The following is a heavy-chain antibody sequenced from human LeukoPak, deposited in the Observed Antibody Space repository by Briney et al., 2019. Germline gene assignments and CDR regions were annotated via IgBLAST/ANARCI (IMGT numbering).Heavy chain of an antibody. D-gene: IGHD2-21*02. Sequence: GGSLRLSCAASGFTFSRYSVNWVRQAPGKGLEWVAYIRTSSGGIYYADSVKGRFTISTDTAKNSLYLEMNNLRYGDTAVYYCARDDSWAFDYWGQGTLVTVSS. V-gene: IGHV3-48*02. CDR2: IRTSSGGI. CDR1: GFTFSRYS. CDR3: ARDDSWAFDY. J-gene: IGHJ4*02.